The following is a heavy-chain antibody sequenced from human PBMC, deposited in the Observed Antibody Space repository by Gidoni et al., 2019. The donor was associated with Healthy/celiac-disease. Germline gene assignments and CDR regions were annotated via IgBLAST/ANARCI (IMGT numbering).Heavy chain of an antibody. CDR2: IIPILGIA. CDR1: GGTFSSYT. CDR3: ARGKEWLLTDY. V-gene: IGHV1-69*02. D-gene: IGHD6-19*01. J-gene: IGHJ4*02. Sequence: QVQLVQSGAEVKKPGSSVKVYCKASGGTFSSYTISWVRQAPGQGLEWMGRIIPILGIANYAQKFQCRVTITADKSSGTAYMELSSLRSEDTAVYYCARGKEWLLTDYWGQGTLVTVSS.